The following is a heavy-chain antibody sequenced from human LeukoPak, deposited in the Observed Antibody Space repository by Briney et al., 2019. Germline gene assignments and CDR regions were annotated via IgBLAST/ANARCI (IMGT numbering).Heavy chain of an antibody. J-gene: IGHJ6*02. D-gene: IGHD2-15*01. Sequence: GGSLRLSCAASGFTLSSYDMHWVRQATGKGLEWVSAIGTAGDTYYPGSVKGRFTISRENAKNSLYLQMNSLRAGDTAVYYCAREVGYCSGGSCWNGMDVWGQGTTVTVSS. CDR2: IGTAGDT. CDR1: GFTLSSYD. CDR3: AREVGYCSGGSCWNGMDV. V-gene: IGHV3-13*01.